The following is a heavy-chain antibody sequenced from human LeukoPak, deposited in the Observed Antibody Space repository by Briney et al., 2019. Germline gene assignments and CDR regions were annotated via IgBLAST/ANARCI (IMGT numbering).Heavy chain of an antibody. Sequence: PSGTLSLTCTVSGGSISSYYWSWIRQPPGKGLEWIGYIYYSGSTNYNPSLKSRVTISVDTSKNQFSLKLSSVTAADTAVYYCASTSKNSNYGMDVWGQGTTVTVSS. D-gene: IGHD2-2*01. CDR2: IYYSGST. V-gene: IGHV4-59*01. J-gene: IGHJ6*02. CDR3: ASTSKNSNYGMDV. CDR1: GGSISSYY.